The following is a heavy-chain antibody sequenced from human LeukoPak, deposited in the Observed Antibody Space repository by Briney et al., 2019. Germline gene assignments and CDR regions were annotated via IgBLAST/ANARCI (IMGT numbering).Heavy chain of an antibody. CDR1: GYTFTSCG. V-gene: IGHV1-18*01. J-gene: IGHJ4*02. Sequence: ASVKVSCKASGYTFTSCGISWVRQAPGQGLEWMGWISAYNGNTNYAQKLQGRVTMTTDTSTSTAYMELRSLRSDDTAVYYCARDPAFGRAQDYYGSGSWRFFDYWGQGTLVTVSS. D-gene: IGHD3-10*01. CDR3: ARDPAFGRAQDYYGSGSWRFFDY. CDR2: ISAYNGNT.